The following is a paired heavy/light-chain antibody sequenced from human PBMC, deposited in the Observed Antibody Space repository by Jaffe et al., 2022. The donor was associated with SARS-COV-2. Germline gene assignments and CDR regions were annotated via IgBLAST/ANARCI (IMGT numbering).Light chain of an antibody. J-gene: IGKJ1*01. CDR3: QQYNSYPWT. CDR1: QSVNNW. V-gene: IGKV1-5*03. Sequence: DIQMTQSPSTLSASVEDRVTITCRASQSVNNWLAWYQQKPGKAPKLLIYKASSLKSGVPSRFSGSGSGTEFTLTISSLQPDDFATYYCQQYNSYPWTFGQGTKVEIK. CDR2: KAS.
Heavy chain of an antibody. CDR2: ISGGGGSV. V-gene: IGHV3-23*01. CDR1: GFTFNNYA. D-gene: IGHD3-3*01. CDR3: VKVTGNYDGGGDY. J-gene: IGHJ4*02. Sequence: EVQLLESGGGLVQPGGSLRLSCAASGFTFNNYAMSWVRQAPGKGLEWVSGISGGGGSVYYADSVKGRLTISRDNSKNTLYLQMNSLRAEDTAVYYCVKVTGNYDGGGDYWGQGTLVTVSS.